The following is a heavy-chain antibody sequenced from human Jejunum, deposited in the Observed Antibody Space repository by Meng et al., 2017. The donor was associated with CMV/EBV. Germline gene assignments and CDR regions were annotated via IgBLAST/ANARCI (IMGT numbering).Heavy chain of an antibody. V-gene: IGHV3-74*01. CDR2: INSDGSST. J-gene: IGHJ6*02. Sequence: SGFPFRDFWMHWVRQAPGKGLVWVSRINSDGSSTIYADSVKGRFTISRDNAKNTLYLQMNSLRAEDTAEYYCARATISSLSGMDVWGQGTTVTVSS. D-gene: IGHD3-9*01. CDR1: GFPFRDFW. CDR3: ARATISSLSGMDV.